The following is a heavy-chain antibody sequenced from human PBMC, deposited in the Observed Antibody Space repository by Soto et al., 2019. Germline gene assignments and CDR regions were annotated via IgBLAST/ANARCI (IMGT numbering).Heavy chain of an antibody. J-gene: IGHJ6*02. D-gene: IGHD4-17*01. V-gene: IGHV4-39*01. Sequence: QVQLRESGPGLVKPSETLSLTCTVSGGSISSSTYYWGWIRQPPGKGLEWIGFIYYSGSAYYNPSLKSRVTISIDTSKNQFSLKPTSVTAADTAVFYCARHGVDYGDYASYYYYGMDVWGRGTTVTVSS. CDR1: GGSISSSTYY. CDR2: IYYSGSA. CDR3: ARHGVDYGDYASYYYYGMDV.